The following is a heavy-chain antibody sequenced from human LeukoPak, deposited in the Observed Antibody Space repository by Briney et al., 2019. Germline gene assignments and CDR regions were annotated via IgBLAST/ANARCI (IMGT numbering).Heavy chain of an antibody. CDR2: ISSSSSYI. CDR1: GSTFSSYS. J-gene: IGHJ3*02. V-gene: IGHV3-21*01. Sequence: GGSLRLSCAASGSTFSSYSMNWVRQAPGKGLEWVSSISSSSSYIYYADSVKGRFTISRDNAKNSLYLQMNSLRAEDTAVYYCAREAPGAFDIWGQGTMVTVSS. CDR3: AREAPGAFDI.